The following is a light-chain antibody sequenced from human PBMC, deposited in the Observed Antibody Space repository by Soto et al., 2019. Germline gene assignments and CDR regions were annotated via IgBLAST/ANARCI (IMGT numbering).Light chain of an antibody. CDR2: GAS. CDR3: QQYGSPPLT. J-gene: IGKJ4*01. Sequence: IVMTQSPATLSVSPGERATLSCRASHSVGSNLAWYQQKPGQAPRLLIYGASSRATGIPDRFSGSGSGTDFTLTISRLEPEDLAVYHCQQYGSPPLTFGGGTKVDIK. CDR1: HSVGSN. V-gene: IGKV3-20*01.